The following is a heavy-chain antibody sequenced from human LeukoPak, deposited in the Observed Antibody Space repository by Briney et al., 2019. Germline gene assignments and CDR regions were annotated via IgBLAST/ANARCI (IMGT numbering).Heavy chain of an antibody. D-gene: IGHD3-22*01. Sequence: ASVKVSCKASGYTFTSYGISWVRQAPGQGLEWMGWINTNTGNPTYAQGFTGRFVFSLDTSVSTAYLQISSLKAEDTAVYYCARVDYDSSGYGENFDYWGQGTLVTVSS. CDR3: ARVDYDSSGYGENFDY. V-gene: IGHV7-4-1*02. CDR2: INTNTGNP. J-gene: IGHJ4*02. CDR1: GYTFTSYG.